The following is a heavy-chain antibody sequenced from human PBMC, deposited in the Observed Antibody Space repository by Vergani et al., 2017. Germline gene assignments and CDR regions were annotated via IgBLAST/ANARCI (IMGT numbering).Heavy chain of an antibody. D-gene: IGHD3-9*01. V-gene: IGHV3-15*01. J-gene: IGHJ4*02. CDR1: GFTFSSAW. Sequence: EVQPVESGGGLVKPGGSLRLSCTTSGFTFSSAWMSRVRQAPGKGLGWVARIRPKTDGETTDYAAPVKGRFTISRDDSKNTLYLQMNSLKTEDTAVYYCTTPTRGELRYYFDYWGQGTLVTVSS. CDR3: TTPTRGELRYYFDY. CDR2: IRPKTDGETT.